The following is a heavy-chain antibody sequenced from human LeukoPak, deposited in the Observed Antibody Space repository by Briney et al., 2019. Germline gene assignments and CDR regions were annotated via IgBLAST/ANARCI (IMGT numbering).Heavy chain of an antibody. J-gene: IGHJ3*02. D-gene: IGHD3-22*01. CDR2: IVVGSGNT. V-gene: IGHV1-58*01. CDR3: AADKIDDSSGYYYGAFDI. Sequence: VASVKVSCKTSGFTFTSSAVQWVRQARGQRFEWLGWIVVGSGNTNYAQKFQERATISRDMSTSTAYMELSSLRSEDTAVYYCAADKIDDSSGYYYGAFDIWGQGTMVTVSS. CDR1: GFTFTSSA.